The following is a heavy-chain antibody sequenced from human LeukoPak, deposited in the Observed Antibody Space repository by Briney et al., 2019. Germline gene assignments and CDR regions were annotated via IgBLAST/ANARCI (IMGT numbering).Heavy chain of an antibody. CDR2: ISGSGGST. V-gene: IGHV3-23*01. D-gene: IGHD1-14*01. CDR1: GFTFSSYA. CDR3: AKYRATEKANWFDP. J-gene: IGHJ5*02. Sequence: PGASLRLSCAASGFTFSSYAMSWVRQAPGKGLEWVSAISGSGGSTYYADSVKGWFTISRDNSKNTLYLQMNSLRAEDTAVYYCAKYRATEKANWFDPWGQGTLVTVSS.